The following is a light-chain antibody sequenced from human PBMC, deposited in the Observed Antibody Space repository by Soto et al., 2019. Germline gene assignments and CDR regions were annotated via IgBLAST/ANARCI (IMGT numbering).Light chain of an antibody. CDR3: SSYAGTHIV. V-gene: IGLV2-8*01. Sequence: TGTSSDVGGYSYVSWYQQHPGKAPKLMIYDVSKRPSGVPDRFSGSKSGNTASLTVSGLQAEDEADYYCSSYAGTHIVFGTVTKVTVL. J-gene: IGLJ1*01. CDR2: DVS. CDR1: SSDVGGYSY.